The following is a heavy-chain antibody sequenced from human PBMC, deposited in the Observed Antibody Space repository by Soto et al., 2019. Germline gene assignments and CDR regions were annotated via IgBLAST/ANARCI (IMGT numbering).Heavy chain of an antibody. CDR3: ATRDTVTTGNY. CDR2: ISYDGSNK. Sequence: GGSLRLSCAASGFTFSSYGMHWVRQAPGKGLEWVAVISYDGSNKYYADSVKGRFTISRDNSKNTLYLQMNSLRAEDTAVYYCATRDTVTTGNYWGQGTLVTVSS. CDR1: GFTFSSYG. D-gene: IGHD4-4*01. V-gene: IGHV3-30*03. J-gene: IGHJ4*02.